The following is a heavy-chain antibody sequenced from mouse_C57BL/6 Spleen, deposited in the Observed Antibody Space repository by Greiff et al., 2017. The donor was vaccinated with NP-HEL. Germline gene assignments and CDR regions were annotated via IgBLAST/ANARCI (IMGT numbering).Heavy chain of an antibody. CDR2: IHPNSGST. CDR3: ARRGSYYAMDD. D-gene: IGHD1-1*01. Sequence: VQLQQPGAELVKPGASVKLSCKASGYTFTSYWMPWVKQRPGQGLEWIGMIHPNSGSTNYNEKFKSKATLTVDTSSSTAYRQLSSLTSEDSAVYSCARRGSYYAMDDWGQGTSVTVSS. CDR1: GYTFTSYW. V-gene: IGHV1-64*01. J-gene: IGHJ4*01.